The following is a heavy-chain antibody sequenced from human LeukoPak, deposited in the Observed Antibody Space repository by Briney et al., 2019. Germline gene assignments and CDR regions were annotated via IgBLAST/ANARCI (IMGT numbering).Heavy chain of an antibody. D-gene: IGHD3/OR15-3a*01. CDR1: GFTFSGYW. CDR2: IKKDGSEK. CDR3: ARGFLDCDY. J-gene: IGHJ4*02. Sequence: GGSLRLSCAASGFTFSGYWMSWVRQAPGKGLEWVANIKKDGSEKYYVDSVKGRFTISRDNAKNSLYLQMNSLRAEDTAVYYCARGFLDCDYWGQGTLVTVSS. V-gene: IGHV3-7*01.